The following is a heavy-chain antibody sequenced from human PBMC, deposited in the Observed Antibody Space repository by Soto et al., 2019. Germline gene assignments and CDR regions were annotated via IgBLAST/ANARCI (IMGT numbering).Heavy chain of an antibody. J-gene: IGHJ6*02. CDR1: GFTFSSYA. CDR2: ISYDGSNK. CDR3: ARDLVVGAYYYYYGMDV. V-gene: IGHV3-30-3*01. Sequence: GGSLRLSCAASGFTFSSYAMHWVRQAPGKGLEWVAVISYDGSNKYYADSVKGRFTISRDNSKNTLYLQMNSLRAEDTAVYYCARDLVVGAYYYYYGMDVWGQGTKVTVSS. D-gene: IGHD1-26*01.